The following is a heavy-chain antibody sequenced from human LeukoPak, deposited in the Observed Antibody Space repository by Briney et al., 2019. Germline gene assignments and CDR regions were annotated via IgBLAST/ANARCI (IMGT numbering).Heavy chain of an antibody. Sequence: PSETLSLTCAVYGGSFSGYYWTWIRQPPGQGLEWIGEVTDTGNRNYNPSLRSRVTISVDTAKNQFSLKLTSVTAADTSVFYCARGRGYSSGWGHYYYSIDVWGQGTTVTVS. CDR1: GGSFSGYY. V-gene: IGHV4-34*01. CDR3: ARGRGYSSGWGHYYYSIDV. CDR2: VTDTGNR. D-gene: IGHD6-19*01. J-gene: IGHJ6*03.